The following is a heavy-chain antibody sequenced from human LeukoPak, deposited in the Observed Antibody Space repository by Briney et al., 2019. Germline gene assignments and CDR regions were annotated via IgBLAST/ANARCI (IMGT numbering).Heavy chain of an antibody. Sequence: SVKVSCKASGGTFSSYAISWVRQAPGQGLEWMGGIIPIFGTANYAQKFQGRVTITADKSTSTAYMELSSLRSEDTAVYYCARAAPGYMIAKKLDYWGQGTLVTVSS. CDR1: GGTFSSYA. CDR2: IIPIFGTA. V-gene: IGHV1-69*06. D-gene: IGHD3-22*01. CDR3: ARAAPGYMIAKKLDY. J-gene: IGHJ4*02.